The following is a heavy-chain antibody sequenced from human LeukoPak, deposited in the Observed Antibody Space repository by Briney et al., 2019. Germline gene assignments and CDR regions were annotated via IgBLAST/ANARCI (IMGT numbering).Heavy chain of an antibody. Sequence: ASVKVSCKASGYTFTGYYMHWVRQAPGQGLEWMGWINPNSGGTNYAQKFQGRVTMTRDTSISTAYMELSRLRSDDTAVYYCARRPWETVPGHFDYWGQGTLVTVSS. D-gene: IGHD6-19*01. CDR1: GYTFTGYY. CDR3: ARRPWETVPGHFDY. J-gene: IGHJ4*02. V-gene: IGHV1-2*02. CDR2: INPNSGGT.